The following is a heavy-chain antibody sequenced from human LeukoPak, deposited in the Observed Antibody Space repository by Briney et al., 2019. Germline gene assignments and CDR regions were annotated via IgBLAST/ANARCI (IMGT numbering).Heavy chain of an antibody. V-gene: IGHV1-46*01. Sequence: ASVKVSCKASGYTFTSYHLHWVRQAPGQGLEWMGIINPSGGSPNYAQKFQGRVTMTRDTSTSTAYMELRSLRSDDTAVYYCARDLEWLVRVNYYYYMDVWGKGTTVTISS. J-gene: IGHJ6*03. CDR1: GYTFTSYH. CDR3: ARDLEWLVRVNYYYYMDV. D-gene: IGHD6-19*01. CDR2: INPSGGSP.